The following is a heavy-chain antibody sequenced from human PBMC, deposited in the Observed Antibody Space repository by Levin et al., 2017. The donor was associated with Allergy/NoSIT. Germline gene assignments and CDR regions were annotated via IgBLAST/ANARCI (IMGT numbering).Heavy chain of an antibody. J-gene: IGHJ4*02. CDR1: GFTFSSYS. D-gene: IGHD3-22*01. CDR2: ISSSSSYI. Sequence: GESLKISCAASGFTFSSYSMNWVRQAPGKGLEWVSSISSSSSYIYYADSVKGRFTISRDNAKNSLYLQMNSLRAEDTAVYYCARDRHYYDSSGYYYPYWGQGTLVTVSS. V-gene: IGHV3-21*01. CDR3: ARDRHYYDSSGYYYPY.